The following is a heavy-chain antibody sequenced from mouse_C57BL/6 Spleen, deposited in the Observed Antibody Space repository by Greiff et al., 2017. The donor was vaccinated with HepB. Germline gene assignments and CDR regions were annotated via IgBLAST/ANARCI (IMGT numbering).Heavy chain of an antibody. J-gene: IGHJ2*01. Sequence: QVQLQQPGAELVKPGASVKLSCKASGYTFTSYWMHWVKQRPGQGLEWIGEIDPSDSYTNYNQKFKGKSTLTVDKSSSTAYMQLSSLTSEDSAVYYCARGGYGNYFFDYWGQGTTLTVSS. D-gene: IGHD2-1*01. CDR2: IDPSDSYT. CDR1: GYTFTSYW. CDR3: ARGGYGNYFFDY. V-gene: IGHV1-69*01.